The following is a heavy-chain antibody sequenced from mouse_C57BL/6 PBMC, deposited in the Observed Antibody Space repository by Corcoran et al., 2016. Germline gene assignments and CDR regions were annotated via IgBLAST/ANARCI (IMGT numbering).Heavy chain of an antibody. V-gene: IGHV1-26*01. CDR2: INPNNGGT. CDR1: GYTFTDYY. J-gene: IGHJ2*01. Sequence: EVQLQQSGPELVKPGASVKISCKASGYTFTDYYMNWVKQSHGKSLEWIGDINPNNGGTSYNQKFKGKATLTVDKSSSTAYMERRSLTSEDSAVYYCARGYFDYWGQGTTLTVSS. CDR3: ARGYFDY.